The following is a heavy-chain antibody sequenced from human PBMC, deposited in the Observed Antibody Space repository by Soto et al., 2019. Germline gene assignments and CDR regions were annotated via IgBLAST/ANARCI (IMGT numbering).Heavy chain of an antibody. V-gene: IGHV2-5*02. Sequence: QITLKESGPPLVKPTQTLTLTCTFSGFSLSTSGVGVGWIRQPPGKALEWLALIYWDDDKRYSPSLKSRLTTTNDPPNNPVVLTKTHMDPVHTATYYCEHRRTEGAPGGVDAFDLWGQGTMVTVSS. D-gene: IGHD1-26*01. CDR3: EHRRTEGAPGGVDAFDL. CDR2: IYWDDDK. CDR1: GFSLSTSGVG. J-gene: IGHJ3*01.